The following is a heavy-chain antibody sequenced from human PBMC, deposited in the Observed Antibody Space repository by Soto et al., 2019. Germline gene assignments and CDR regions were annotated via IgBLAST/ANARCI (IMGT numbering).Heavy chain of an antibody. V-gene: IGHV3-30*18. Sequence: QVQLVESGGGVVQPGRSLRLSCAASGFTFSSYGMHWVRQAPGKGLEWVAVISYDGSNKYYADSVKGRFTISRDNSKNTLYLQMNSLRAEDTAVYYCAKDFNGDSSGWYPWGQGTLVTVSS. D-gene: IGHD6-19*01. CDR3: AKDFNGDSSGWYP. CDR1: GFTFSSYG. J-gene: IGHJ5*02. CDR2: ISYDGSNK.